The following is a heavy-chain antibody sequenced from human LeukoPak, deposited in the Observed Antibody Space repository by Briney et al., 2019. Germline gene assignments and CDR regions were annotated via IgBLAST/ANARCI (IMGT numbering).Heavy chain of an antibody. CDR2: IRYDGSNK. CDR1: GFTFSSYG. CDR3: AGDLRFLEWFDFDH. J-gene: IGHJ4*02. V-gene: IGHV3-30*02. D-gene: IGHD3-3*01. Sequence: GGSLRLSXAASGFTFSSYGMHWVRQAPGKGLEWVAFIRYDGSNKYYADSVKGRFTISRDNSKNTLYLQMNSLRAEDTAVYYCAGDLRFLEWFDFDHWGQGTLVTVSS.